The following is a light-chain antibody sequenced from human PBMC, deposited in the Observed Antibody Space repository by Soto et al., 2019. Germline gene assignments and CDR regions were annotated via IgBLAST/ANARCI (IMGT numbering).Light chain of an antibody. Sequence: QSVLTQPPSASGTPGQRVLISCSGSSSNIGGNTVNWYQQLPGSAPNLLIFSNNQRPSGVPDRISGSKSGSSASLAISGLQSEDEAAYYCAAWDDSLNGVIFGGGTKLTVL. CDR3: AAWDDSLNGVI. CDR1: SSNIGGNT. V-gene: IGLV1-44*01. J-gene: IGLJ2*01. CDR2: SNN.